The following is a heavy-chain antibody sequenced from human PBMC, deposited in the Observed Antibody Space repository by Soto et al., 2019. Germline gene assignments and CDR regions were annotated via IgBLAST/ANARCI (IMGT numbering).Heavy chain of an antibody. CDR2: ISAYNGNT. CDR1: GYTFTSYG. J-gene: IGHJ4*02. Sequence: ASVKLSCKASGYTFTSYGISCVRQAPGQGLEWMGWISAYNGNTNYAQKLQGRVTMTTDTSTSTAYMELRSLRSDDTAVYYCATVRMVVTAIPYYFDYWGQGTLVTVSS. CDR3: ATVRMVVTAIPYYFDY. V-gene: IGHV1-18*01. D-gene: IGHD2-21*02.